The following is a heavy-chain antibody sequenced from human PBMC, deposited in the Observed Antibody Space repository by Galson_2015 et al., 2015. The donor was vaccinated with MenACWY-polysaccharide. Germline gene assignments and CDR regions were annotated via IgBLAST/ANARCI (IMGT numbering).Heavy chain of an antibody. CDR1: GFSFCGYY. J-gene: IGHJ4*02. CDR3: AGGWHCHVF. V-gene: IGHV3-11*01. D-gene: IGHD3-16*01. Sequence: LRLSCAASGFSFCGYYLTWVRQAPGKGLGWISYISASGVAIYHAGSVKGRFTISRDNAKTSLYLQMDSLGGDDTAVYYRAGGWHCHVFWGQGTLVTVSS. CDR2: ISASGVAI.